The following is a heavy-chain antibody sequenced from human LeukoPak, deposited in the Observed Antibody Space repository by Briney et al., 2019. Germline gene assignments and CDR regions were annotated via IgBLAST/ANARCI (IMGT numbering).Heavy chain of an antibody. Sequence: PGRSLRLSCAASGFTFDDYAMHWVRQAPGKGLEWVSGISWNSGSIGYADSVKGRFTISRDNAKNSLYLQMNSLRAEDMALYYCAKDGTPNVDTVMVTANLFDYWGQGTLVTVSS. V-gene: IGHV3-9*03. CDR3: AKDGTPNVDTVMVTANLFDY. CDR1: GFTFDDYA. CDR2: ISWNSGSI. J-gene: IGHJ4*02. D-gene: IGHD5-18*01.